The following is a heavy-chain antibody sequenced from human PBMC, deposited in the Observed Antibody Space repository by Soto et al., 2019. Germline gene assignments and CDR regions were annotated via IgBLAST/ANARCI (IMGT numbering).Heavy chain of an antibody. CDR2: INPSGGST. CDR3: ARELVNIVATIEQGVSYYFDY. Sequence: ASVKVSFKASGYTFTSYYMHWVRQAPGQGLEWMGIINPSGGSTSYAQKFQGRVTMTRDTSTSTVYMELSSLRSEDTAVYYCARELVNIVATIEQGVSYYFDYWGQGTLVTVSS. V-gene: IGHV1-46*03. J-gene: IGHJ4*02. CDR1: GYTFTSYY. D-gene: IGHD5-12*01.